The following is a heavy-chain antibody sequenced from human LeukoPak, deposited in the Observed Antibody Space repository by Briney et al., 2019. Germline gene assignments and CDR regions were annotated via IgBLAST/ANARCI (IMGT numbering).Heavy chain of an antibody. Sequence: GGSLRLSCAASGFTFSSYSMNWVRQAPGKGLECVSSISSSSSYIYYADSVKGRFTISRDNAKNSLYLQMNSLRAEDTAVYYCARERRVAVAGTPDYWGQGTLVTVSS. CDR3: ARERRVAVAGTPDY. V-gene: IGHV3-21*01. D-gene: IGHD6-19*01. J-gene: IGHJ4*02. CDR2: ISSSSSYI. CDR1: GFTFSSYS.